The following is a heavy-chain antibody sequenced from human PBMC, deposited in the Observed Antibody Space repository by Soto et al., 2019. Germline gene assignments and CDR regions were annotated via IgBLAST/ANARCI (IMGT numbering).Heavy chain of an antibody. D-gene: IGHD3-10*01. CDR3: ARQGFGQLHGLVDV. V-gene: IGHV4-59*08. J-gene: IGHJ6*02. CDR2: IHHSGST. Sequence: QVQLQESGPGLVKPSETLSLTCSVSGGSITSHYCSWFRQPPGKGLEWIGDIHHSGSTSYNPSLKSRVTMSVDTSKNQFSLKVSSVTAADTALYYCARQGFGQLHGLVDVWGPGTTVTVSS. CDR1: GGSITSHY.